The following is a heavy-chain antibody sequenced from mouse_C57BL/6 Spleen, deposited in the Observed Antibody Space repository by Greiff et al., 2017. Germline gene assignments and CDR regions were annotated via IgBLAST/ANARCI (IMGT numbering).Heavy chain of an antibody. J-gene: IGHJ3*01. D-gene: IGHD2-4*01. Sequence: QVQLQQSGAELMKPGASVKLSCKASGYTFTGYWIEWVKQRPGHGLEWIGEILPGSGSTNYNEKFKGKATFTVDTSSNTAYMQLSILTAEDSAIYYCARGGYDYPFAYWGQGTLVTVSA. CDR1: GYTFTGYW. CDR3: ARGGYDYPFAY. V-gene: IGHV1-9*01. CDR2: ILPGSGST.